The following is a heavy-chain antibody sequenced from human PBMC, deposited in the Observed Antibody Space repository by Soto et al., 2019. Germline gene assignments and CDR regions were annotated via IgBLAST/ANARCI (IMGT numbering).Heavy chain of an antibody. CDR3: AIKRYCTNGVCYCYGY. CDR1: GFNIISYA. CDR2: ISGSGGST. V-gene: IGHV3-23*01. D-gene: IGHD2-8*01. J-gene: IGHJ4*02. Sequence: LRRASAASGFNIISYAMSWVRQAPGKGLEWVSAISGSGGSTYYADSVKGRFTISRDNSKNTLYLQMNSLRAEDTAVYYCAIKRYCTNGVCYCYGYWGQGTLVTVSS.